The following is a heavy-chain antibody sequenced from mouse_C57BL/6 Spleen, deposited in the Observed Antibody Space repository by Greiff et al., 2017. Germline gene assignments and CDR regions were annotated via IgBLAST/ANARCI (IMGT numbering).Heavy chain of an antibody. J-gene: IGHJ2*01. CDR1: GYTFTGYW. CDR3: ARSSLIYDGYPNYFDY. V-gene: IGHV1-9*01. CDR2: ILPGSGST. D-gene: IGHD2-3*01. Sequence: VKLVESGAELMKPGASVKLSCKATGYTFTGYWIEWVKQRPGHGLEWIGEILPGSGSTNYNEKVKGKATLTADTSSNTAYMQLSSLTTEDSAIYYCARSSLIYDGYPNYFDYWGQGTTLTVSS.